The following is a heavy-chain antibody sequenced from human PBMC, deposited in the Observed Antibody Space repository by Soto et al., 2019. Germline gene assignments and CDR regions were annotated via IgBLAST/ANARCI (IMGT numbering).Heavy chain of an antibody. Sequence: GASVKVSCKASGGTFSSYAISWVRQAPGQGLEWMGGIIPIFGTANYAQKFQGRVTITADKSTSTAYMELSSLRSEDTAVYYCARGRGPRFLEWVSGHYYGMDVWGQGTTVTVSS. V-gene: IGHV1-69*06. CDR1: GGTFSSYA. CDR2: IIPIFGTA. J-gene: IGHJ6*02. D-gene: IGHD3-3*01. CDR3: ARGRGPRFLEWVSGHYYGMDV.